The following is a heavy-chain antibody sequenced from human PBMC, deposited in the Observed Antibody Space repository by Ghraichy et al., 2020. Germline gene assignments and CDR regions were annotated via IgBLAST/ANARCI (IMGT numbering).Heavy chain of an antibody. V-gene: IGHV3-23*01. CDR3: AKGGKGYYYYGMDV. Sequence: GGSLRLSCAASGFTFSSYAMSWVRQAPGKGLEWVSGISGSGVSTYYADSVKGRFTISRDNSKNTLYLQLNSLRAEDTAVYYCAKGGKGYYYYGMDVWGQGTTVTVSS. CDR1: GFTFSSYA. J-gene: IGHJ6*02. CDR2: ISGSGVST. D-gene: IGHD4-23*01.